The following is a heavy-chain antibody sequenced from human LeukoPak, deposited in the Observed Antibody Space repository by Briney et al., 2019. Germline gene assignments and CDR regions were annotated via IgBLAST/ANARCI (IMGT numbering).Heavy chain of an antibody. CDR1: VGSFSGYY. J-gene: IGHJ6*03. V-gene: IGHV4-34*01. CDR2: IKHSGST. Sequence: SETLSLTCAVYVGSFSGYYGSWIRQPPGRGREGIGEIKHSGSTNYNPSLKSRVTISVDTSKNQFSLKLSSVTAADTAVYYCARRVYYYYYMDVWGKGTTVTVSS. CDR3: ARRVYYYYYMDV. D-gene: IGHD6-13*01.